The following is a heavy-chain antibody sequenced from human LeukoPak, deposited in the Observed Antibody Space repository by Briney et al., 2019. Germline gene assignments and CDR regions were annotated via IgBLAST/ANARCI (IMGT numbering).Heavy chain of an antibody. CDR2: ISGSGGST. Sequence: GGSLRLSCAASGFTFSSTSMSWVRQAPGKGLEWVSAISGSGGSTYYADSVKGRFTISRDNSKNTLYLQMNSLRAEDTVVYYCAKRIAAAGTTHYYYYYGMDVWGQGTTVTVSS. V-gene: IGHV3-23*01. D-gene: IGHD6-13*01. CDR3: AKRIAAAGTTHYYYYYGMDV. CDR1: GFTFSSTS. J-gene: IGHJ6*02.